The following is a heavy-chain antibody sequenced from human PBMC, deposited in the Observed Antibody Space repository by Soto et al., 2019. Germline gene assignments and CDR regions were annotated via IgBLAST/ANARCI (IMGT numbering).Heavy chain of an antibody. Sequence: SLRLSCAASGFTFSSYGMHWVRQAPGKGLEWVAVIWYDGSNKYYADSVKGRFTISRDNSKNTLYLQMNSLRAEDTAVYYCARWGYSSSWYPLDVWGQGTTVTVSS. D-gene: IGHD6-13*01. CDR2: IWYDGSNK. J-gene: IGHJ6*02. CDR1: GFTFSSYG. CDR3: ARWGYSSSWYPLDV. V-gene: IGHV3-33*01.